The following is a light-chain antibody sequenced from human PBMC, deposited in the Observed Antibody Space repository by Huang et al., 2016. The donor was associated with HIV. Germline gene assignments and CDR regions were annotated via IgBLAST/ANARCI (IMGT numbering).Light chain of an antibody. CDR3: QQYNNWPLT. V-gene: IGKV3-15*01. CDR2: GAS. Sequence: EIVMTQSPATLSVSPGERATLSCRASQGVSSTLAWYQLIPGQAPRLLIYGASTRATCIPARFAGSGSGTEFTLTISSLQSEDFAVYYCQQYNNWPLTFGGGTKVEIK. CDR1: QGVSST. J-gene: IGKJ4*01.